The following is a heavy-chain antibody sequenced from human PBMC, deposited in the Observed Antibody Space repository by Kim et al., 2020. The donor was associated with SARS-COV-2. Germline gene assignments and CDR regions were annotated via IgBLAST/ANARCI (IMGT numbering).Heavy chain of an antibody. D-gene: IGHD2-8*01. CDR3: ARAPDVYVQFDY. V-gene: IGHV4-59*13. CDR1: GGSISSYY. Sequence: SETLSLTCTVSGGSISSYYWSWIRQPPGKGLEWIGYIYDRGSTNYNPSLKSRVTISVDTSKNQFSLKLSSVTAADTAAYFCARAPDVYVQFDYWVQGTLV. CDR2: IYDRGST. J-gene: IGHJ4*02.